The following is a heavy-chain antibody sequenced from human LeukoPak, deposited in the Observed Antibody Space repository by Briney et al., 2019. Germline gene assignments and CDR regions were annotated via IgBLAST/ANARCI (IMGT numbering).Heavy chain of an antibody. CDR2: INHSGST. D-gene: IGHD6-19*01. J-gene: IGHJ5*02. V-gene: IGHV4-34*01. CDR1: GGSFSGYY. Sequence: SETLSLTCAVYGGSFSGYYWSWIRQPPGKGLEWIGEINHSGSTNYNPSLKSRVTISVDTSKNQFSLKLSSVTAADTAVYYCARGGHTVAGTFGFDPWGQGTLVTVSS. CDR3: ARGGHTVAGTFGFDP.